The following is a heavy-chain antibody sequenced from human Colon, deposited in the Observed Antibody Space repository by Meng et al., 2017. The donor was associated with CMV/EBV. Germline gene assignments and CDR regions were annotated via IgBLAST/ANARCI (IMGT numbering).Heavy chain of an antibody. J-gene: IGHJ6*02. V-gene: IGHV3-74*03. CDR3: ARDLTTDYNYYYGMDV. Sequence: GESLKISCAASGFTFSSHWMHWVRQAPGKGLVSVSRINTDGSYVTYADSVKGRFTISRDNAKNSVFLQMNSLRNEDTGVYYCARDLTTDYNYYYGMDVWGHGTTVTVSS. CDR1: GFTFSSHW. D-gene: IGHD1-14*01. CDR2: INTDGSYV.